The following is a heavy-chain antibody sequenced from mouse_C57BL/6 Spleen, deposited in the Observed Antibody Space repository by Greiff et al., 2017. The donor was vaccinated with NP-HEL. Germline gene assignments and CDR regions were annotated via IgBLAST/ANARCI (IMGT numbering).Heavy chain of an antibody. D-gene: IGHD2-5*01. CDR2: IHPNSGRT. CDR3: ARDYSNYVTFAY. V-gene: IGHV1-64*01. CDR1: GYTFTSYW. J-gene: IGHJ3*01. Sequence: QVQLQQPGAELVKPGASVKLSCKASGYTFTSYWMHWVKQRPGQGLEWIGMIHPNSGRTNYNEKFKSKATLTVDKSSSTAYMQLSSLTSEDSAVYYCARDYSNYVTFAYWGQGTLVTVSA.